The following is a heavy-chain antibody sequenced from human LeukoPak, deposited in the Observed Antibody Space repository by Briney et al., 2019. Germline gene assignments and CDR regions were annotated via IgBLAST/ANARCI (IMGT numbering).Heavy chain of an antibody. D-gene: IGHD6-19*01. CDR2: ISSSGSTI. CDR1: GFTFSDYY. J-gene: IGHJ4*02. Sequence: EGSLRLSCAASGFTFSDYYMSWIRQAPGKGLEWVSYISSSGSTIYYADSVKGRFTISRDNAKNSLYLQMNSLRAEDTAVYYCARVYEGPVAGLHFDYWGQGTLVTVSS. CDR3: ARVYEGPVAGLHFDY. V-gene: IGHV3-11*01.